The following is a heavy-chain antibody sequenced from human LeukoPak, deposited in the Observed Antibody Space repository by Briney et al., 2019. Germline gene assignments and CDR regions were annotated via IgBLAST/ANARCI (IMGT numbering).Heavy chain of an antibody. J-gene: IGHJ4*02. V-gene: IGHV4-61*01. CDR2: IYYSGSA. Sequence: SSETLSLTCTVSRGSVSSGSYYWSWIRQPPGKGLEWIGYIYYSGSANYNPSLKSPVTISVDTSKNQFSLKLSSVTAADTAVYYCARAPVSGGWYYFDYWGQGTLVTVSS. CDR1: RGSVSSGSYY. D-gene: IGHD6-19*01. CDR3: ARAPVSGGWYYFDY.